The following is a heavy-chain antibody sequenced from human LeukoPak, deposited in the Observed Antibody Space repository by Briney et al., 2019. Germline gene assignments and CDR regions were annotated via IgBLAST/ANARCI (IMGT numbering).Heavy chain of an antibody. CDR3: ASSYDSSGYYTEPIDY. V-gene: IGHV1-69*04. D-gene: IGHD3-22*01. J-gene: IGHJ4*02. CDR1: GGTFSSYA. CDR2: IIPIFGIA. Sequence: SVKVSCKASGGTFSSYAISWVRQAPGQGLEWMGRIIPIFGIANYAQKLQGRVTITADKSTSTAYMELSSLRSEDTAVYYCASSYDSSGYYTEPIDYWGQGTLVTVSS.